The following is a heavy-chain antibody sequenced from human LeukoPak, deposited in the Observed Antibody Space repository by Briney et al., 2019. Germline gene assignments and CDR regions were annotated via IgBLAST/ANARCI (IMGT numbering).Heavy chain of an antibody. J-gene: IGHJ4*02. CDR2: IYPGDSDT. D-gene: IGHD1-26*01. CDR3: ARHTSGSYHAPLDY. Sequence: PGEALETSFKGSGYRFTSYWIAWVRQMPGKGLEWMGIIYPGDSDTRYSPSFQGQVTISADKSISTAYLQWSSLKASDTAMYYCARHTSGSYHAPLDYWGQGTLVTVSS. CDR1: GYRFTSYW. V-gene: IGHV5-51*01.